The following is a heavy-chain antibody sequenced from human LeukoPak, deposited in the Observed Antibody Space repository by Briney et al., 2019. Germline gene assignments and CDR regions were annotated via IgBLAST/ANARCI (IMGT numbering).Heavy chain of an antibody. V-gene: IGHV3-11*05. J-gene: IGHJ4*02. D-gene: IGHD6-6*01. CDR3: ARDAPAFGFYSSSLGY. CDR2: SSNSYT. CDR1: GFTFSDYY. Sequence: GGSLRLSCTASGFTFSDYYMSWIRQAPGKGLEWVSCSSNSYTNYADSVKGRFTISRDNAKNSLYLQMNSLRAEDTAVYYCARDAPAFGFYSSSLGYWGQGTLVTVSS.